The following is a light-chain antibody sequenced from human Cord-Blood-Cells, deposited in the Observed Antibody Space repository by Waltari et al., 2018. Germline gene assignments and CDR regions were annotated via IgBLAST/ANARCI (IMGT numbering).Light chain of an antibody. V-gene: IGKV2-30*01. J-gene: IGKJ1*01. Sequence: VVMTQSPLSLPVTLGQPASISCRSSQSLVYSDGNTYLNWFQQRQGQSPRRLIYKVSNRDSGVPDRLSGSGSGTDFTLKISRVEAEDVGVYYCMQGTHWPPRWTFGQGTKVEIK. CDR3: MQGTHWPPRWT. CDR1: QSLVYSDGNTY. CDR2: KVS.